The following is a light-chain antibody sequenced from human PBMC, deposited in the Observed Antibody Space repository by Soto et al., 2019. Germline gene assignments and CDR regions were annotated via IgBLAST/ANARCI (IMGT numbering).Light chain of an antibody. CDR3: QQYDNRPPFT. CDR1: QDISNY. V-gene: IGKV1-33*01. J-gene: IGKJ3*01. Sequence: DIQMTQSPSSLSASVGDRVTITCQASQDISNYLNWYQQKPGKAPKLLIYDASNLETGVPSRFSGSGSGTDFTFTISSLQPEASATYYCQQYDNRPPFTFGPGTKVDIK. CDR2: DAS.